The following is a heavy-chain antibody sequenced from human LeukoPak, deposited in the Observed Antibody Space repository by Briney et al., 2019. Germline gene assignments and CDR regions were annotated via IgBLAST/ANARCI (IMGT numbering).Heavy chain of an antibody. CDR3: ARATYDYVRGSYFDY. Sequence: PGGSLRLSCAASGFTVSSNYMSWVRQAPGKGLEWVSVIYSGGSTYYADSVKGRFTISRDNSKNTLYLQMNSLRAEDTAVYYCARATYDYVRGSYFDYWGQGTLVTVSS. J-gene: IGHJ4*02. CDR1: GFTVSSNY. V-gene: IGHV3-53*01. D-gene: IGHD3-16*01. CDR2: IYSGGST.